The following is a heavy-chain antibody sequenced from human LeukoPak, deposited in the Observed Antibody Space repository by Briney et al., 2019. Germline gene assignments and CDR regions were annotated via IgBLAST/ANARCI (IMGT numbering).Heavy chain of an antibody. J-gene: IGHJ3*02. CDR3: AREKEYYYDSSGHPPDAFDI. D-gene: IGHD3-22*01. V-gene: IGHV4-59*01. CDR2: IYYSGST. Sequence: PSETLSLTCTVSGGSISSYYWSWIRQPPGKGLEWIGYIYYSGSTNYNPSRKSRVTISVDTSKNQFSLKLSSVTAADTAVYYCAREKEYYYDSSGHPPDAFDIWGQGTMVTVSS. CDR1: GGSISSYY.